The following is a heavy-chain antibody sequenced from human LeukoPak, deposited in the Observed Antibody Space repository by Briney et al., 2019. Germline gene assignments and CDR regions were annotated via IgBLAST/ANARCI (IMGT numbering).Heavy chain of an antibody. J-gene: IGHJ4*02. D-gene: IGHD4-17*01. CDR2: IYYSGST. V-gene: IGHV4-39*01. CDR3: ANAYGDYRYYFDY. CDR1: GGSISSSSYY. Sequence: SETLSLTCTVSGGSISSSSYYWGWIRQPPGTGLEWIGSIYYSGSTYYNPSLKSRVTISVDTSKNQFSLKLSSVTAADTAVYYCANAYGDYRYYFDYRGQGTLVTVSS.